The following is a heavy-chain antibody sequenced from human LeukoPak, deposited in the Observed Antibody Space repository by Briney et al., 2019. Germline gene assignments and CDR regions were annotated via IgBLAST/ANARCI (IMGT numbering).Heavy chain of an antibody. V-gene: IGHV1-69*05. J-gene: IGHJ6*03. CDR3: ARLAQPYYYYMDV. CDR1: GDTFSSHG. Sequence: ASVRVSCKTSGDTFSSHGISWVRQAPGQGLEWLGGLIPVFGAANYAPQFQDSLTIRTDASAPTGYMELTGLRSEDTAVYYCARLAQPYYYYMDVWGPGTTVTVSS. CDR2: LIPVFGAA. D-gene: IGHD1-1*01.